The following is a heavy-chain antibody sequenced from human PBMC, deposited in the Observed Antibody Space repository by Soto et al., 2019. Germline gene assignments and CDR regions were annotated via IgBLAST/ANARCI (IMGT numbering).Heavy chain of an antibody. Sequence: QVQLVQSGAEVKKPGSSVRVSCKASGDTFTSFTLSWVRQAPGQGLVWMGGIIPLFGTPNYAQKFQGRVTISADKYTNTSYIEVSSLTSEHTAVYYCAPLTTLQIVGYGNPRHSGMDVWGLGNTVTVPS. CDR3: APLTTLQIVGYGNPRHSGMDV. CDR2: IIPLFGTP. J-gene: IGHJ6*01. V-gene: IGHV1-69*06. D-gene: IGHD5-18*01. CDR1: GDTFTSFT.